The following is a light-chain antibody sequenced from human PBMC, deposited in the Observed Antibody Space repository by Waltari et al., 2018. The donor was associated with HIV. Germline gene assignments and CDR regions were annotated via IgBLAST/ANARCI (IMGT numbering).Light chain of an antibody. Sequence: QSVLPPPPSASGAPGPRVPIACSGSSSNVGGNTVSWYQQPPGTAPKLLFYSNNQRPSGVPDRFSGSRSGTSASLAISGLQSEDETDYYCATWDDSLNGWVFGGGTKLTVL. J-gene: IGLJ3*02. V-gene: IGLV1-44*01. CDR2: SNN. CDR1: SSNVGGNT. CDR3: ATWDDSLNGWV.